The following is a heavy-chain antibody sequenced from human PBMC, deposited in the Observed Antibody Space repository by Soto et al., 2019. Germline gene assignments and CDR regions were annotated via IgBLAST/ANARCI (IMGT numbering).Heavy chain of an antibody. CDR1: GFTFSNAG. D-gene: IGHD2-15*01. V-gene: IGHV3-15*01. J-gene: IGHJ4*02. CDR3: NTDLAKFARIIAEQPDY. Sequence: GGSLRLSCAASGFTFSNAGMSWVRQAPGKGLEWVGRIRSKTDSGTTDYAAPGKGRFTISRDDSKNTQYLQMNSLKTEDTDVYYCNTDLAKFARIIAEQPDYWGQGTLVTVAS. CDR2: IRSKTDSGTT.